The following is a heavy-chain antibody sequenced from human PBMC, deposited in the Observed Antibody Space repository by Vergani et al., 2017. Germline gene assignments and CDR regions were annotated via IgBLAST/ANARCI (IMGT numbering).Heavy chain of an antibody. Sequence: VQLVESGGGVVQPGRSLRLSCAASGFTFSSYAMHWVRQAPGKGLEWVAVISYDGSNKYYADSVKGRFTISRDNSKNTLYLQMNSLRAEDTAVYYCARDGGYSSGWPYWYFDLWGRGTLVTVSS. CDR1: GFTFSSYA. CDR2: ISYDGSNK. CDR3: ARDGGYSSGWPYWYFDL. V-gene: IGHV3-30-3*01. D-gene: IGHD6-19*01. J-gene: IGHJ2*01.